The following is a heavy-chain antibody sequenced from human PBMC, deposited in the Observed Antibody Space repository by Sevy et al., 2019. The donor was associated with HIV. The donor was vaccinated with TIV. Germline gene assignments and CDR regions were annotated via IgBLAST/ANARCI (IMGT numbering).Heavy chain of an antibody. CDR3: ARERKGAGLDY. CDR1: GFTFNIFP. J-gene: IGHJ4*02. D-gene: IGHD2-21*01. Sequence: GGSLRLSCAASGFTFNIFPLHWVRQAPGKGLEWVTIMSFDGKYKYYADSVRGRFTISRDNSKNTLYLQMNNLRPGDTAIYYCARERKGAGLDYWGQGTLVTVSS. CDR2: MSFDGKYK. V-gene: IGHV3-30*04.